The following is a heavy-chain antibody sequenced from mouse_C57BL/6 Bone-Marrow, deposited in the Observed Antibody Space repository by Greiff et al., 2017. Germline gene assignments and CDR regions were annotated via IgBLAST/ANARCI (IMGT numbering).Heavy chain of an antibody. Sequence: VQLQQSGPELVKPGASVKMSCKASGYTFTDYNMHWVKQSHGKSLEWIGYINPNNGGTSYNQKFKGKATLTVNKSSSTAYMELRSLTSEDSAVYYCARGGDDCDGYYFDYWGQGTTLTVSS. CDR2: INPNNGGT. D-gene: IGHD2-4*01. V-gene: IGHV1-22*01. CDR1: GYTFTDYN. CDR3: ARGGDDCDGYYFDY. J-gene: IGHJ2*01.